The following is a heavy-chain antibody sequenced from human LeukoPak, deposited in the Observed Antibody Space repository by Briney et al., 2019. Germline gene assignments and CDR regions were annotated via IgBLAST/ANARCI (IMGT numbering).Heavy chain of an antibody. Sequence: ASVKVSCKASGYTFTGYYMHWVRQAPGQGLEWMGWINPNSGGTNYAQKFQGWVTMTRDTSISTAYMELSGLRSDDTAVYYCARDSVVPAATNALDYWGQGTLVTVSS. V-gene: IGHV1-2*04. D-gene: IGHD2-2*01. CDR3: ARDSVVPAATNALDY. CDR2: INPNSGGT. CDR1: GYTFTGYY. J-gene: IGHJ4*02.